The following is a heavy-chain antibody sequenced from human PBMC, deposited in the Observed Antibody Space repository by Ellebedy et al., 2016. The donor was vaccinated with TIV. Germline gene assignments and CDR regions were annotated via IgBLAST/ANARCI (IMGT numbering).Heavy chain of an antibody. Sequence: ASVKVSCXASGYTFTSYDINWVRQATGQGLEWMGWMNPNSGNTGYAQKFQGRVTMTRNTSISTAYMELSSLRSEDTAVYYCARAHLGYCSSTSCYGFDYWGQGTLVTVSS. CDR1: GYTFTSYD. D-gene: IGHD2-2*01. J-gene: IGHJ4*02. CDR2: MNPNSGNT. CDR3: ARAHLGYCSSTSCYGFDY. V-gene: IGHV1-8*01.